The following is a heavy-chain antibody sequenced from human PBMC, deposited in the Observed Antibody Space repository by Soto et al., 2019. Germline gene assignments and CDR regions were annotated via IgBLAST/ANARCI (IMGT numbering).Heavy chain of an antibody. CDR3: ARDARDYFDY. V-gene: IGHV4-31*03. CDR2: IYCGEST. J-gene: IGHJ4*02. Sequence: QVQLQESGPGLVEPSQTLSLTCTVSGGSISSGGFYWSWIRQQPGKGLEWLGYIYCGESTYYNPSLTSRISISADTSQNQFSLNLSSVTAADTAVYFCARDARDYFDYWGQGTPVTVSS. CDR1: GGSISSGGFY.